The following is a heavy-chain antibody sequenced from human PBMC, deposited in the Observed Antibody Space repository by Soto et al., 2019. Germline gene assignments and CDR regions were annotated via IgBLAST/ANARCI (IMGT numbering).Heavy chain of an antibody. Sequence: SETLSLTCAVSGGSISSGGYSWSWIRQPPGKGLEWIGCIYHSGTTYYNPSLKSRVTISVDTSKSQFSLKLSSVAAADTAVYYFARLINYYDSSAYYARYFDLWGRGTRVTVSS. D-gene: IGHD3-22*01. CDR2: IYHSGTT. CDR1: GGSISSGGYS. CDR3: ARLINYYDSSAYYARYFDL. V-gene: IGHV4-30-2*01. J-gene: IGHJ2*01.